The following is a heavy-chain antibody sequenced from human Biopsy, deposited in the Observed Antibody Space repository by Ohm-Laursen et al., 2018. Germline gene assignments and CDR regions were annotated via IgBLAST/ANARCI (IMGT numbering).Heavy chain of an antibody. V-gene: IGHV3-30*18. CDR3: AKDRYNYTPIGGFSMDV. CDR2: IFYDGSNT. D-gene: IGHD5-18*01. Sequence: SLRLSCTAPGFTFNNYGMQWVRQAPGKGLEWVAFIFYDGSNTYYADSVRGRFTISRDNSRDTLYLQMSSLRAEDTAVYYCAKDRYNYTPIGGFSMDVWGQGTTVTVSS. J-gene: IGHJ6*02. CDR1: GFTFNNYG.